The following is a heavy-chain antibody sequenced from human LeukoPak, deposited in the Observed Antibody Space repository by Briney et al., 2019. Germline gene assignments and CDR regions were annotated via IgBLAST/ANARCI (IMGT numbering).Heavy chain of an antibody. CDR1: GFTFSSYA. Sequence: GGSLRLSCAASGFTFSSYAMSWVRQAPGKGLEWASAISGSGGSTYYADSVKGRFTISRDNSKNTLYLQMNSLRAEDTAVYYCAKDDYGDYRTYYFDYWGQGTLVTVSS. V-gene: IGHV3-23*01. J-gene: IGHJ4*02. CDR2: ISGSGGST. CDR3: AKDDYGDYRTYYFDY. D-gene: IGHD4-17*01.